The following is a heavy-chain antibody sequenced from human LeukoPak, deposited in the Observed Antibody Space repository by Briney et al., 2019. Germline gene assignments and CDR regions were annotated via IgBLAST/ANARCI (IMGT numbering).Heavy chain of an antibody. J-gene: IGHJ4*02. CDR2: IIPILGIT. CDR3: ARINTAGGTTHAFDY. Sequence: GASVKVSCKASGGTFSSYAITWVRQAPGQGLEWMGKIIPILGITNYAQKFQGRVTITADKSTSTAYMELSSLRSEDTAVYYCARINTAGGTTHAFDYWGQGTLVTVSS. CDR1: GGTFSSYA. D-gene: IGHD6-13*01. V-gene: IGHV1-69*04.